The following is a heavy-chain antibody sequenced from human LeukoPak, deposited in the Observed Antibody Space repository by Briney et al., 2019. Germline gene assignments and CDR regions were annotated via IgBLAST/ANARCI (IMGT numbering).Heavy chain of an antibody. CDR1: GYTFTGYY. CDR2: IIPIFGTA. J-gene: IGHJ4*02. CDR3: ARAHYYDSSGYPDY. V-gene: IGHV1-69*06. D-gene: IGHD3-22*01. Sequence: ASVKVSCKASGYTFTGYYMHWVRQAPGQGLEWMGGIIPIFGTASYAQKFQGRVTITADKSTSTAYMELSSLRSEDTAVYYCARAHYYDSSGYPDYWGQGTLVTVSS.